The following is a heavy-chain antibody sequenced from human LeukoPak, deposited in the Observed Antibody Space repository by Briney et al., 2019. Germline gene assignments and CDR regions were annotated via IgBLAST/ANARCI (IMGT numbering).Heavy chain of an antibody. Sequence: SETLSLTCTVSGGSISSSSYYWGWIRQPPGKGLEWIGSIYYSGSTYYNPSLKSRVTISVDTSKNQFSLKLSSVTAADTAVYYCARHYRGGAIEQFDYWGQGTLVTVSS. D-gene: IGHD3-10*01. J-gene: IGHJ4*02. V-gene: IGHV4-39*01. CDR1: GGSISSSSYY. CDR2: IYYSGST. CDR3: ARHYRGGAIEQFDY.